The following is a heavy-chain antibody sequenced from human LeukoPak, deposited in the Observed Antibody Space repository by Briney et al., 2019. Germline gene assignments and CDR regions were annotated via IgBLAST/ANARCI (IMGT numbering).Heavy chain of an antibody. CDR1: GGSFSGYY. CDR2: INHSGST. J-gene: IGHJ6*02. Sequence: SETLSLTCAVYGGSFSGYYWSWIRQPPGKGLEWIGEINHSGSTNYNPSLKGRVTISVDTSKNQFSLKLSSVTAADTAVYYCARALQYYYYGMDVWGQGTTVIV. CDR3: ARALQYYYYGMDV. V-gene: IGHV4-34*01.